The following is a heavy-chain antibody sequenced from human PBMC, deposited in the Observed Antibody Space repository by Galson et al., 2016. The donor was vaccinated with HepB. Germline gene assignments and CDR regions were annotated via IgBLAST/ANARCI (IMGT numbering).Heavy chain of an antibody. J-gene: IGHJ5*02. Sequence: SLRLSCAASGLTFSSYAMSWVRQAPGKGLEWVSAISGSGGNSYYADSVKGRFTISRDNSKNTLYVQMHSLRAEDTAVYYCAADTTGGFDSGGLWWFDPWGQGTLVTVSS. V-gene: IGHV3-23*01. CDR2: ISGSGGNS. D-gene: IGHD3-22*01. CDR1: GLTFSSYA. CDR3: AADTTGGFDSGGLWWFDP.